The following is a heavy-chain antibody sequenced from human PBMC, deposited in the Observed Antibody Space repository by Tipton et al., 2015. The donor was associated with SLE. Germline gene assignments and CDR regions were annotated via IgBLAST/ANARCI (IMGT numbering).Heavy chain of an antibody. CDR1: GFTFSSYE. Sequence: SLRLSCAASGFTFSSYEMNWVRQAPGKGLEWVSHISSSGSTIYYADSVKGRFTISRDNSKNTLYLQMSSLRAEDTAVYYCVKDRQWLFPFDAFDIWGQGTMVTVSS. V-gene: IGHV3-48*03. J-gene: IGHJ3*02. CDR3: VKDRQWLFPFDAFDI. D-gene: IGHD6-19*01. CDR2: ISSSGSTI.